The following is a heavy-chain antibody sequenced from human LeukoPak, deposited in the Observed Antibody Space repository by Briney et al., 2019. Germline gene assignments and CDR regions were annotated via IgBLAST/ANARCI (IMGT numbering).Heavy chain of an antibody. CDR1: GVSIMSDTYY. CDR2: YHNGNS. D-gene: IGHD6-25*01. J-gene: IGHJ6*03. CDR3: ARLWDSTGLYFYYYMDV. Sequence: SETLSLTCIVSGVSIMSDTYYWGWIRQPPGKGLEWIGNYHNGNSYYNPSLKSRVTISEDTSGNQFSLRVTSVTAADTAVYYCARLWDSTGLYFYYYMDVWGEGTTVTVSS. V-gene: IGHV4-39*01.